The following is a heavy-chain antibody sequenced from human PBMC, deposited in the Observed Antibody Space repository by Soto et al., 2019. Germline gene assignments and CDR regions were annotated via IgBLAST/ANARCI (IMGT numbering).Heavy chain of an antibody. V-gene: IGHV4-39*01. J-gene: IGHJ6*02. D-gene: IGHD6-19*01. CDR2: IYYSGST. CDR3: ARGFSSGWYSGYYYYYYGMDV. Sequence: SETLSLTCTVSGGSIISSSYYWGWIRQPPGKGLEWIGSIYYSGSTYYNPSLKSRVTISVDTSKNQFSLKLSSVTAADTAVYYCARGFSSGWYSGYYYYYYGMDVWGQGTTVTVSS. CDR1: GGSIISSSYY.